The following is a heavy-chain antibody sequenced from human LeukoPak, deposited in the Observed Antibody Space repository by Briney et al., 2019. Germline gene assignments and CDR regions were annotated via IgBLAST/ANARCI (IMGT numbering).Heavy chain of an antibody. D-gene: IGHD2-21*02. CDR1: GFTFSSYA. Sequence: GGSLRLSCAASGFTFSSYAMSWVRQAPGKGLEWVSHISGSGGSTYYADSVKGRFTISRDNSKNTLYLQMNSLRAEDTAIYYCAKGLGDFGRTGAFDIWGQGTMVTVSS. CDR2: ISGSGGST. CDR3: AKGLGDFGRTGAFDI. J-gene: IGHJ3*02. V-gene: IGHV3-23*01.